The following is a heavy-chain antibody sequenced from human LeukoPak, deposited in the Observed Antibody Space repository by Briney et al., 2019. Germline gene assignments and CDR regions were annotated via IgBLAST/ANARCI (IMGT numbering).Heavy chain of an antibody. V-gene: IGHV3-30*02. CDR3: AKDAPYCSGGSCSSVFDY. J-gene: IGHJ4*02. Sequence: GGSLRLSCAASGFTFSSYGMHWVRQAPGKGLEWVACIRYDGSNKYYADSVKGRFTISRDNSNNTLYLQMNSLRAEDTAVYYCAKDAPYCSGGSCSSVFDYWGQGTLVTVSS. D-gene: IGHD2-15*01. CDR1: GFTFSSYG. CDR2: IRYDGSNK.